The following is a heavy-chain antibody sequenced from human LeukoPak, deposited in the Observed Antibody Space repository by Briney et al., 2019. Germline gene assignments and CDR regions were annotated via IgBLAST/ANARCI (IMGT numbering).Heavy chain of an antibody. CDR1: GIPLSNYG. D-gene: IGHD3-22*01. V-gene: IGHV3-23*01. CDR2: LSGSGGST. J-gene: IGHJ4*02. Sequence: PGGSLRLSCAVSGIPLSNYGMSWVRQAPGKGLEWVAGLSGSGGSTNHVDSVKGRFIISRDNSKNTLYLQMNSLRAEDTAIYYCAKESGDDGSGYYEVFDYWGQGTPVTVSS. CDR3: AKESGDDGSGYYEVFDY.